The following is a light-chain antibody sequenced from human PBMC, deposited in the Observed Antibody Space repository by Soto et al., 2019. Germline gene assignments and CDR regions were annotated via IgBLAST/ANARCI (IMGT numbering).Light chain of an antibody. V-gene: IGLV2-14*01. Sequence: QSALTQPASVSGSPGQSIIISCTGTSSDVGGYEFVSWYQQHPGKAPKLMIYEVSNRPSGVSNRFSGSKSGNTASLTISGLQAEDEADYYCSSYTSSTRVVFGGGTKLT. CDR2: EVS. CDR1: SSDVGGYEF. J-gene: IGLJ2*01. CDR3: SSYTSSTRVV.